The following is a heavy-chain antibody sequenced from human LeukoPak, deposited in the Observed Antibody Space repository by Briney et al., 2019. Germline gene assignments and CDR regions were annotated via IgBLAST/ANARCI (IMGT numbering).Heavy chain of an antibody. V-gene: IGHV3-7*04. CDR3: ARSRSVEGDY. CDR1: GFTLSTDW. CDR2: RKQDRSET. J-gene: IGHJ4*02. Sequence: GGSLRLSCAASGFTLSTDWMSWLRQAPGKGLERECHRKQDRSETYYVDPVKGRFTNSKDNAKNSLYLQVNSLRAEDTAIYYCARSRSVEGDYWGQGTLVTVSS. D-gene: IGHD1-1*01.